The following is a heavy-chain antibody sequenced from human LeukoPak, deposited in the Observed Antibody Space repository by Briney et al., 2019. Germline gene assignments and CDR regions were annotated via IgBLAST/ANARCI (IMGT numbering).Heavy chain of an antibody. Sequence: SETLSLTCAVYGGSFSGYYWSWIRQPPGKGLEWIGEINHSGSTNYNPSLKSRVTISVDTSKNQFSLKLSSVTAADTAVYYCARLMTYIAAAGRGRNSFDPWGQGTLVTVSS. V-gene: IGHV4-34*01. CDR1: GGSFSGYY. CDR3: ARLMTYIAAAGRGRNSFDP. D-gene: IGHD6-13*01. CDR2: INHSGST. J-gene: IGHJ5*02.